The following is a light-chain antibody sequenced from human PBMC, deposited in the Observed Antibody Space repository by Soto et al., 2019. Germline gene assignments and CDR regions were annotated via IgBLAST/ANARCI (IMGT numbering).Light chain of an antibody. CDR3: SSYRGSGALV. CDR2: EVS. J-gene: IGLJ3*02. V-gene: IGLV2-14*01. Sequence: QSVLTQPASVSGSPGQSITISCTGTSSDVGDYDYVSWYQQHPGKAPKLMIYEVSNRPSGVSNRFSGSKSGNTASLTISGLQAEDEAEFYCSSYRGSGALVFGGGTKLTVL. CDR1: SSDVGDYDY.